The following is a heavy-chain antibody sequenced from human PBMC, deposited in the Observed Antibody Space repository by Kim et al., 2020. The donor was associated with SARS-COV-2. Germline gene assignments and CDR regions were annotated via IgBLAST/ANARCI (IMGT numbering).Heavy chain of an antibody. J-gene: IGHJ4*02. CDR3: ARARIAVSRGRRNFDY. CDR2: INHSGST. CDR1: GGSFSGYY. V-gene: IGHV4-34*01. D-gene: IGHD6-19*01. Sequence: SDTLSLTCAVYGGSFSGYYWSWIRQPPGKGLEWIGEINHSGSTNYNPSLKSRVTISVDTSKNQFSLKLSSVTAADTAVYYCARARIAVSRGRRNFDYWGQGTLVTVSS.